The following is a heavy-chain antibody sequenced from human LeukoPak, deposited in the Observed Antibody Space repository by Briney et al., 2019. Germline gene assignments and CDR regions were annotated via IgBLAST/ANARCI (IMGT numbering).Heavy chain of an antibody. CDR2: ISSGGSTI. D-gene: IGHD3-22*01. J-gene: IGHJ5*02. CDR3: ARGYYNPSGKNWFDP. V-gene: IGHV3-11*01. Sequence: PGGSLRLSCAASGFTFDDYYMTWIRQAPGKGLEWVSYISSGGSTIFYADAVKGRFTISRDNAKKSLYLQMNGLRAEDTAVYYCARGYYNPSGKNWFDPWGQGTLVTVSS. CDR1: GFTFDDYY.